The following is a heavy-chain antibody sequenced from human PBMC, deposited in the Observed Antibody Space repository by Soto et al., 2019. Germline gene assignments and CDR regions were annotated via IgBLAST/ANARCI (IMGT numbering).Heavy chain of an antibody. CDR2: IKADGSEK. CDR1: GFTFSDSW. CDR3: VRGGSNYAS. D-gene: IGHD4-4*01. Sequence: EVQLVESGGGLVQPGGSLRLSCTASGFTFSDSWMTWVRQAPGKGLEWVARIKADGSEKKYEDSVKGRFSISRDNAKNSMYLQMDSLRGEDTAVYYCVRGGSNYASWGQGTLVTVSS. V-gene: IGHV3-7*01. J-gene: IGHJ5*02.